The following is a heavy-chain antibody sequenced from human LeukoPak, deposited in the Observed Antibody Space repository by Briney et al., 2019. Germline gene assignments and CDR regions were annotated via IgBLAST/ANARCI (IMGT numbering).Heavy chain of an antibody. D-gene: IGHD6-19*01. J-gene: IGHJ4*02. CDR1: GYTFTAYY. CDR3: AREPRPRGGWFVSD. CDR2: INPDSGGS. Sequence: ASVKVSCKASGYTFTAYYMHWVRQAPGQGLEWVGWINPDSGGSRYAQKFQGRVTMTRDTSITTAYMEVSRLSSADTAVYFCAREPRPRGGWFVSDWGQGTLVTVSS. V-gene: IGHV1-2*02.